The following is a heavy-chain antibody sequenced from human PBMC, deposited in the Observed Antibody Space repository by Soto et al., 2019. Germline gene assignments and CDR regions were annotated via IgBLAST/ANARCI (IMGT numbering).Heavy chain of an antibody. CDR2: ISYDGSNK. V-gene: IGHV3-30*18. Sequence: QVQLVESGGGVVQPGRSLRISCAASGFTFSSYGMHWVRQAPGKGLEWVAVISYDGSNKYYADSVKGRFTISRDNSKNTLYLQMNSLRAEDTAVYYCAKDPPGYSSSWSGMANWFDPWGQGTLVTVSS. J-gene: IGHJ5*02. D-gene: IGHD6-13*01. CDR3: AKDPPGYSSSWSGMANWFDP. CDR1: GFTFSSYG.